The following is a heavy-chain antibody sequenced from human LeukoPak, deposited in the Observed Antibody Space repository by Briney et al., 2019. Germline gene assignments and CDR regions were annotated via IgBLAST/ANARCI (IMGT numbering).Heavy chain of an antibody. D-gene: IGHD6-13*01. CDR2: INSDGSSP. CDR1: GFTFSSYW. J-gene: IGHJ6*03. Sequence: GGSLRLSCAASGFTFSSYWMHWVRQAPGQGLVWVSRINSDGSSPRYAASVKGRCTISRDNATNTLYLQMNSLRAEDTAVYYCARDPRGSSWYNNYYYYMDVWGKGTTVTVSS. V-gene: IGHV3-74*01. CDR3: ARDPRGSSWYNNYYYYMDV.